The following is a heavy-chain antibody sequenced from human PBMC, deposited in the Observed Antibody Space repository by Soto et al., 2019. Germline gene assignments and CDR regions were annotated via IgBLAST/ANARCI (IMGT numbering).Heavy chain of an antibody. CDR1: GYDFSKHW. CDR3: ARLGTISTLDY. Sequence: GESLKISCNGSGYDFSKHWITWVRQVPGKGLEWMGRIHPSDSLTNDSPSFQGHVTISADKSTSTASLQWNSLKASDTAIYYCARLGTISTLDYWGQGTLVTVSS. CDR2: IHPSDSLT. J-gene: IGHJ4*02. D-gene: IGHD7-27*01. V-gene: IGHV5-10-1*01.